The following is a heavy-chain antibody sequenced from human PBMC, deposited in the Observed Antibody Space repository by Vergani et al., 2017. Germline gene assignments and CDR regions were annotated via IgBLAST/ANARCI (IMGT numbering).Heavy chain of an antibody. CDR2: ISSSGSTI. Sequence: EVQLVESGGGLVQPGGSLRLSCAASGFTFSSYEMNWVRQAPGKGLEWVSYISSSGSTIYYADSVKGRFTISRDNAKNSLYLQMNSLRAEDTAVYYCAKAGGFWSGYYKDYWGQGTLVTVSS. CDR1: GFTFSSYE. J-gene: IGHJ4*02. D-gene: IGHD3-3*01. CDR3: AKAGGFWSGYYKDY. V-gene: IGHV3-48*03.